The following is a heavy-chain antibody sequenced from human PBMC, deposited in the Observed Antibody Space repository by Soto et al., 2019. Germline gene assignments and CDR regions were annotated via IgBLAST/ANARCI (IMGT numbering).Heavy chain of an antibody. CDR2: ISSSSSYI. Sequence: PGGSLRLSCAASGFTFSSYSMNCVRQAPGKGLEWVSSISSSSSYIYYADSVKGRFTISRDNAKNSLYLQMNSLRAEDTAVYYCARQFAVAAFWFDPWGQGTLVTVSS. CDR3: ARQFAVAAFWFDP. V-gene: IGHV3-21*01. CDR1: GFTFSSYS. J-gene: IGHJ5*02. D-gene: IGHD6-19*01.